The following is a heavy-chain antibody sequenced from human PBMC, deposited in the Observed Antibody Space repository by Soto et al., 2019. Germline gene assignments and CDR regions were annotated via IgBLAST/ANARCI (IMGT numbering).Heavy chain of an antibody. CDR3: AAIRGYRLDYYYYYGMDV. CDR1: GFTFTSSA. Sequence: ASGKVSCKASGFTFTSSAVQCGRQARGQRLEWIGWIVVGSGNTNYAQKFQERVTITRDMSTSTAYMELSSLRSEDTAVYYCAAIRGYRLDYYYYYGMDVWGQGTTVTVSS. J-gene: IGHJ6*02. V-gene: IGHV1-58*01. D-gene: IGHD5-18*01. CDR2: IVVGSGNT.